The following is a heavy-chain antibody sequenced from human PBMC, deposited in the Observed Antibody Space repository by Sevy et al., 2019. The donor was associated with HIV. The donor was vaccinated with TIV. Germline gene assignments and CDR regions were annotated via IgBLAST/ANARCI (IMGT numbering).Heavy chain of an antibody. CDR1: GFTFSSYG. V-gene: IGHV3-30*18. CDR2: ISYDGSNK. Sequence: GGSLRLSCAASGFTFSSYGMHWVRQAPGKGLEWVAVISYDGSNKYYADSVKGRFTISRDNSKNTLSLQMNSLRAEDTAVYYCAKDQGGYSYGLPGYYYYGMDVWGRGTTVTVSS. J-gene: IGHJ6*02. D-gene: IGHD5-18*01. CDR3: AKDQGGYSYGLPGYYYYGMDV.